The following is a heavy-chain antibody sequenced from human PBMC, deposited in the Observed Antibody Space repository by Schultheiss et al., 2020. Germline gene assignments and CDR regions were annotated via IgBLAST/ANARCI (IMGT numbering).Heavy chain of an antibody. Sequence: SETLSLTCTVSAGSISSGGYYWSWIRQPPGRGLEWIATISYSGSTYYNPSLKSRVTISVDTSKNQFSLKLSSVTAADTAVYYCARGRYYYDSSGYFPFDYWGQGTLVTVSS. V-gene: IGHV4-39*07. CDR1: AGSISSGGYY. CDR3: ARGRYYYDSSGYFPFDY. D-gene: IGHD3-22*01. CDR2: ISYSGST. J-gene: IGHJ4*02.